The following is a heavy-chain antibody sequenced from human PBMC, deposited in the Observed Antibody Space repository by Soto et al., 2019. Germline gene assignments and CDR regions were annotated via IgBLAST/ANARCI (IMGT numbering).Heavy chain of an antibody. V-gene: IGHV4-39*01. D-gene: IGHD5-18*01. CDR2: IYYSGST. CDR3: ASNSYGYTVYDY. CDR1: GGSISSSSYY. Sequence: SETLSLTCTVSGGSISSSSYYWGWIRQPPGKGLEWIGSIYYSGSTYYNPSLKSRVTISVDTSKNQFSLKLSSGTAADTAVYYCASNSYGYTVYDYWGQGTLVTVSS. J-gene: IGHJ4*02.